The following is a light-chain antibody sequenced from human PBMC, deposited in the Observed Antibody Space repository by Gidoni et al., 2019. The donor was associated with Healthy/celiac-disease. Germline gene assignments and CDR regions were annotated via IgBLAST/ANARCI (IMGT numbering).Light chain of an antibody. V-gene: IGKV3-15*01. CDR2: GAA. Sequence: EIVMTQSPATLSGSPGERATLSCRASQSVSSNLAWYQQKPGQAPRLLIYGAATRATGIPARVSGSGSGTEFTLTISSRQSEDFAVYYCQQYNNWPPLTFGGGTKVEIK. CDR1: QSVSSN. J-gene: IGKJ4*01. CDR3: QQYNNWPPLT.